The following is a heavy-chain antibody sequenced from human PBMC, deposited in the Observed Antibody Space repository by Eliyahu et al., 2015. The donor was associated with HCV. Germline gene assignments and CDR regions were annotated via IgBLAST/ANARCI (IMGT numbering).Heavy chain of an antibody. J-gene: IGHJ6*02. CDR2: ISXNSISI. CDR1: GFTFXDYA. Sequence: EVQLVESGGGLVQPGRSLRLSCAXSGFTFXDYAMHWVRQAPGKGLEWVAGISXNSISIAYADSLKGRSTISRDNARNSLYLQMNSLRAEDTALYYCAKDLQGMVTTYGMDVWGQGTTVTVSS. D-gene: IGHD5-18*01. CDR3: AKDLQGMVTTYGMDV. V-gene: IGHV3-9*01.